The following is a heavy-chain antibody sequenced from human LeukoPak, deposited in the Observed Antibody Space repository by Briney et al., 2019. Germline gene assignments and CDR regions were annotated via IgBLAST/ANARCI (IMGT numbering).Heavy chain of an antibody. J-gene: IGHJ4*02. V-gene: IGHV4-59*01. CDR1: GDSMSDYC. CDR2: AADSGST. D-gene: IGHD4-23*01. Sequence: SETLSLTCTVSGDSMSDYCWTWIRQPPGKGLEWIGYAADSGSTNYNPSLKSRVIISVDTSKNQFSLKLSPVTAADTALYYCARVGVDDRGNILKYFFDYWGQGTLVTVSS. CDR3: ARVGVDDRGNILKYFFDY.